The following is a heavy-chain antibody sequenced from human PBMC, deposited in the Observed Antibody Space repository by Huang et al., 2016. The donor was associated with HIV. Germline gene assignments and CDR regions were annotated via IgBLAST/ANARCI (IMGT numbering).Heavy chain of an antibody. CDR1: GGTFSSYA. CDR3: ARDRKYDNAWYWFDP. D-gene: IGHD1-1*01. V-gene: IGHV1-69*01. J-gene: IGHJ5*02. Sequence: QVQLVQSGAEVKKPGSSVRVSCEASGGTFSSYAINWVRQAPGQGLEWMGGFIPIFGTPNYAQKCQGRVTITADESTSTAYMELSSVGSDDTAVYYCARDRKYDNAWYWFDPWGQGTLVTVSS. CDR2: FIPIFGTP.